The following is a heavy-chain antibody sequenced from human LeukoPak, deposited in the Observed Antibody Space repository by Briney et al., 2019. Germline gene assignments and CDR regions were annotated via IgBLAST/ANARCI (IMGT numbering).Heavy chain of an antibody. CDR2: ISHSGST. J-gene: IGHJ6*03. V-gene: IGHV4-38-2*02. CDR3: ANLSLKTRGQQLVPSKPYYYYYYMDV. D-gene: IGHD6-13*01. CDR1: GYSISSGYY. Sequence: PSETLSLTCSISGYSISSGYYWSWIRQPPGKGLEWIGEISHSGSTNYNPSLKSRVTISVDTSKNQFSLKLSSVTAADTAVYYCANLSLKTRGQQLVPSKPYYYYYYMDVWGKGTTVTISS.